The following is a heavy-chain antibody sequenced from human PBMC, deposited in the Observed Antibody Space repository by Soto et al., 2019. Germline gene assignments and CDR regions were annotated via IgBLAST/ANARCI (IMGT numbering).Heavy chain of an antibody. Sequence: GGSLRLSCAASGFTFSSYGMHWVRQAPGKGLEWVAVIWYDGSNKYYADSVKGRFTISRDNSKNTLYLQMNSPRAEDTAVYYCAKDDIRPAAIDYWGQGTLVTVSS. J-gene: IGHJ4*02. CDR2: IWYDGSNK. CDR1: GFTFSSYG. CDR3: AKDDIRPAAIDY. V-gene: IGHV3-33*06. D-gene: IGHD2-2*01.